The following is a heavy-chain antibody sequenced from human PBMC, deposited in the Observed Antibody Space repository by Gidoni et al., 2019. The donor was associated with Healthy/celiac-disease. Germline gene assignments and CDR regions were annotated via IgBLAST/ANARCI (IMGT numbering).Heavy chain of an antibody. J-gene: IGHJ4*02. V-gene: IGHV3-53*02. CDR2: IYSGGST. CDR3: ASTIFGVVIGDY. D-gene: IGHD3-3*01. CDR1: GFTVSSNY. Sequence: EVQLVETGGGLIQPGGSLRLSCAASGFTVSSNYMSWVRQAPGKGLEWVSVIYSGGSTYYADSVKGRFTISRDNSKNTLYLQMNSLRAEDTAVYYCASTIFGVVIGDYWGQGTLVTVSS.